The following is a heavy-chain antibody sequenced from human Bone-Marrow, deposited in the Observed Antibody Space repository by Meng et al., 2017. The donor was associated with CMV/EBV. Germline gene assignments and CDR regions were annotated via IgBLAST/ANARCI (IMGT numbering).Heavy chain of an antibody. V-gene: IGHV4-39*07. J-gene: IGHJ4*02. Sequence: SETLSLTCTVSGASISGSNYYWGWIRQPPGKGLEWIASIYYSGSTYYNPSLKSRVTISVDTSKNQFSLKLTSVTAADTAVYYCARIGYNWNLFDYWGQGKLVTVAS. CDR1: GASISGSNYY. CDR3: ARIGYNWNLFDY. CDR2: IYYSGST. D-gene: IGHD1-20*01.